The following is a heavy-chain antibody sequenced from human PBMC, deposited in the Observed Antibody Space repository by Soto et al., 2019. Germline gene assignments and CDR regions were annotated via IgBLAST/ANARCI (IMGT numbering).Heavy chain of an antibody. CDR2: IYYSGNT. V-gene: IGHV4-31*11. CDR3: ARDPFRGYYDSSGYYSY. J-gene: IGHJ4*02. Sequence: SVTLSLTCAVSGGSSYSGGYYWSWLRQHPGKGLEWLGYIYYSGNTYYNPSLKSRITISVDTSKNQFSLKLTSLTNADTAVYYCARDPFRGYYDSSGYYSYWGQGLPVTVSS. D-gene: IGHD3-22*01. CDR1: GGSSYSGGYY.